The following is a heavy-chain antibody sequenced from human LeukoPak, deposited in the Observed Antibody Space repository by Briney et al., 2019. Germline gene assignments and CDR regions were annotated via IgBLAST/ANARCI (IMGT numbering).Heavy chain of an antibody. CDR1: GGSFSGYY. CDR2: INHSGST. CDR3: ARRPRGVVVVADQFFDY. V-gene: IGHV4-34*01. J-gene: IGHJ4*02. D-gene: IGHD2-15*01. Sequence: PSETLSLTCAVYGGSFSGYYWSWIRQPPGKGLEWIGEINHSGSTNYNPSLKSRVTISVGTSKNQFSLKLSSVTAADTAVYYCARRPRGVVVVADQFFDYWGQGTLVTVSS.